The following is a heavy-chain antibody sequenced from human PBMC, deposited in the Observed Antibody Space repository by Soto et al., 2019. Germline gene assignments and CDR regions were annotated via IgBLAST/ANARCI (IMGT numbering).Heavy chain of an antibody. Sequence: QVQLVESGGDVVHPGRSLRLSCVASGIDLENYGIHWVRQAPGEGLEWVAVISSDGTTKSYIDSVRGRFTIPRDNSRSTVFLQMNSLRREDTAMYYCVKDGGGVRYNYNIRGDSWGQGTQVTVSS. CDR1: GIDLENYG. D-gene: IGHD5-18*01. CDR2: ISSDGTTK. J-gene: IGHJ4*02. V-gene: IGHV3-30*18. CDR3: VKDGGGVRYNYNIRGDS.